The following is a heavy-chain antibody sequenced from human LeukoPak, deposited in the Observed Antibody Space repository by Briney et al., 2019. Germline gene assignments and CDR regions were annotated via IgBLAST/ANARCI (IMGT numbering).Heavy chain of an antibody. V-gene: IGHV4-38-2*02. CDR1: GSSVGTTHS. Sequence: PSESLSLTCTVSGSSVGTTHSWGWIRQSPGKGLEWIGTIYHRGNTYYSSSLKSRVTISIDTSKNQFSLKLSSVTAADTAVYYCASADLPEPTTYYYYYMDVWGKGTTVTVSS. CDR2: IYHRGNT. J-gene: IGHJ6*03. D-gene: IGHD1-26*01. CDR3: ASADLPEPTTYYYYYMDV.